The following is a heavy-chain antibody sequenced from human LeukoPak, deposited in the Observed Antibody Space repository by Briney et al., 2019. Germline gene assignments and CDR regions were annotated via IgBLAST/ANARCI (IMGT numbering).Heavy chain of an antibody. D-gene: IGHD5-18*01. CDR1: GYTFTGYH. CDR3: ARGIEYSYGHVYFDY. V-gene: IGHV1-69*13. Sequence: GASVKVSCKASGYTFTGYHIHWVRQAPGQGLEWMGGIIPIFGTANYAQKFQGRVTITADESTSTAYMELSSLRSEDTAVYYCARGIEYSYGHVYFDYWGQGTLVTVSS. J-gene: IGHJ4*02. CDR2: IIPIFGTA.